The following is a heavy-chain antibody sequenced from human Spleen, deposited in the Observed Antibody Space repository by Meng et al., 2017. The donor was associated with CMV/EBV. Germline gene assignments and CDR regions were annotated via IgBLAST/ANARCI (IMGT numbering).Heavy chain of an antibody. CDR2: ISINNGNT. V-gene: IGHV1-18*01. J-gene: IGHJ6*02. D-gene: IGHD1-26*01. CDR1: GYTFTSYG. CDR3: ARGLIGGIVGCLDI. Sequence: ASVKVSCKASGYTFTSYGISLVRQAPGQGLEWMGWISINNGNTKSAQKLQDRVTMTSDTSTNTAYMELRSLRSDDTAVYFCARGLIGGIVGCLDIWGQGTTVTVSS.